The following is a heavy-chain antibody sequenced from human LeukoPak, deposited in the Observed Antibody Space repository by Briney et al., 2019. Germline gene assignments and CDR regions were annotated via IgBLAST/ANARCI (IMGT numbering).Heavy chain of an antibody. Sequence: GGSLRLSCAASGLTVSRNYMSWVRQAPGKGLEWVSVIYSGGSTYYADSVKGRFTISRDNSKNTLYLQMNSLRAEDTAVYYCARRSGSTNDYWGQGTLVTVSS. CDR2: IYSGGST. V-gene: IGHV3-53*01. CDR1: GLTVSRNY. J-gene: IGHJ4*02. CDR3: ARRSGSTNDY. D-gene: IGHD1-26*01.